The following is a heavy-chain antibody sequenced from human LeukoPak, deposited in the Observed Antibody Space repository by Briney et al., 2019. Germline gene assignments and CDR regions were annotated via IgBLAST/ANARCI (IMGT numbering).Heavy chain of an antibody. Sequence: SVKVSCKASGGTFSSYAISWVRQAPGQGLEWMGGIIPIFGTANYAQKFQGRVTITADESTRTAYMELSSLRSEDTAVYYCVRDSGLGYSGYDLAWWGQGTLVTVSS. J-gene: IGHJ4*02. CDR3: VRDSGLGYSGYDLAW. CDR2: IIPIFGTA. CDR1: GGTFSSYA. V-gene: IGHV1-69*01. D-gene: IGHD5-12*01.